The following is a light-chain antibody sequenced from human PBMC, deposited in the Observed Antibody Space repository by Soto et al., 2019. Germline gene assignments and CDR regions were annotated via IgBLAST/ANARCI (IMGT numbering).Light chain of an antibody. J-gene: IGKJ3*01. V-gene: IGKV3-20*01. Sequence: EIVSTLSPGTLSLSPGERAPLSCRASQSVSSSYLAWYQQKPGQAPRLLIYGASSRATGIPDRFSASGAGTDFTLTISRLEPEDSAVYYCQQYSASPRTFGPGTNVDIK. CDR2: GAS. CDR1: QSVSSSY. CDR3: QQYSASPRT.